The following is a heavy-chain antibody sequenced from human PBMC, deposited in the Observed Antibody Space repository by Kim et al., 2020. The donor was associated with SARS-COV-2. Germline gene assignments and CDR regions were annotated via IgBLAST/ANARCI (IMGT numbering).Heavy chain of an antibody. Sequence: ADSVKGRLTISRDNAKNSLYLQMNSLRAEDTAVYYCARGVEMATMGGFDYWGQGTLVTVSS. V-gene: IGHV3-11*01. CDR3: ARGVEMATMGGFDY. J-gene: IGHJ4*02. D-gene: IGHD5-12*01.